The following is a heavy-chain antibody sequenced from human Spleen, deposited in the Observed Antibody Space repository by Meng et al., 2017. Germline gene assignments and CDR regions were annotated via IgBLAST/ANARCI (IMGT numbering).Heavy chain of an antibody. V-gene: IGHV1-2*06. Sequence: QVQLVRSGAEVQRPGASLKVSCKTSGYTFTGFYMHWVRQAPGQGLEWMGRINPSSGDTEYAQNFQGRVTLTRDTSISTAYMELSGLRSDDTAMYYCATILASYGLGWGQGTLVTVSS. D-gene: IGHD4-17*01. CDR3: ATILASYGLG. CDR1: GYTFTGFY. CDR2: INPSSGDT. J-gene: IGHJ4*02.